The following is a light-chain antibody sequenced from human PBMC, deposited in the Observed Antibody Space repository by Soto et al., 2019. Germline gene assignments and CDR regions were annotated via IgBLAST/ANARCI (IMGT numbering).Light chain of an antibody. CDR3: CSYEGSFYV. CDR2: DVS. Sequence: QSALTQPRSVSGSPGQSVTISCTGTSSDVGGYNYVSWYQQHTGKAPKLMIYDVSKRPSGVPDRFSGSKSGNTASLTISGLQAEDEADYYCCSYEGSFYVFGTGTKLTVL. V-gene: IGLV2-11*01. J-gene: IGLJ1*01. CDR1: SSDVGGYNY.